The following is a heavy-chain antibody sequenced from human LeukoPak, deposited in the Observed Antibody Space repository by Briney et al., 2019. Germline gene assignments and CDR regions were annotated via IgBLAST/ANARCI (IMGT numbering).Heavy chain of an antibody. CDR1: GFTFSSFN. J-gene: IGHJ4*02. CDR3: ARSRRDSAWYIDDY. Sequence: PGGSLRLSCAASGFTFSSFNMNWVRQAPGKGLEWVASIDTTSTYIFYADSVRGRFTISRDHARSSLSPQMHSLTADDTAVYYCARSRRDSAWYIDDYWGQGTLVTVSS. CDR2: IDTTSTYI. D-gene: IGHD6-13*01. V-gene: IGHV3-21*01.